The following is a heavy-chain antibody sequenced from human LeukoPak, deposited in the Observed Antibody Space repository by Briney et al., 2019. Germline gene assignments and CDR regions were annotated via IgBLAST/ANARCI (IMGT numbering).Heavy chain of an antibody. CDR3: ATITIFGVITPA. J-gene: IGHJ5*02. CDR1: GFTFSTYT. Sequence: GGSLKLSCAASGFTFSTYTMNWVRQAPGKGLEWVSTVSDSSDVHYSDSVKGRFTISRDNARNSLDLQMNSLRAEDTGVYYCATITIFGVITPAWGQGTLVTVSS. V-gene: IGHV3-69-1*01. CDR2: VSDSSDV. D-gene: IGHD3-3*01.